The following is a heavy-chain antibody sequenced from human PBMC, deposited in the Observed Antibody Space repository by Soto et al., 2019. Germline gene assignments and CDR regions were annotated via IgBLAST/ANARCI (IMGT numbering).Heavy chain of an antibody. CDR1: GGSISSSSYY. Sequence: QLQLQESGPGLVKPSEALSLTGTVSGGSISSSSYYWGCIRQPPGKGLEWIGSIYYSGSTYYNPSLLCRFTISIDTSKYQFSLKLSSVTAADTAVYYCATSNWFDPWGQGTLVTVSS. V-gene: IGHV4-39*01. CDR2: IYYSGST. CDR3: ATSNWFDP. J-gene: IGHJ5*02.